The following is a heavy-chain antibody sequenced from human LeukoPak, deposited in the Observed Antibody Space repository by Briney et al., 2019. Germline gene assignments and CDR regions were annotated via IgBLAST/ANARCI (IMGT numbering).Heavy chain of an antibody. CDR3: ARDRKYSSSSPPLVYYYYMDV. J-gene: IGHJ6*03. D-gene: IGHD6-6*01. V-gene: IGHV4-59*01. Sequence: SETLSLTCTVSGGSISSYYWSWIRQPPGKGLEWIGYIYYSGSTNYNPSLKSRVTISVDTSKNQFSLKLSSVTAADTAVYYCARDRKYSSSSPPLVYYYYMDVWGKGTTVTVSS. CDR1: GGSISSYY. CDR2: IYYSGST.